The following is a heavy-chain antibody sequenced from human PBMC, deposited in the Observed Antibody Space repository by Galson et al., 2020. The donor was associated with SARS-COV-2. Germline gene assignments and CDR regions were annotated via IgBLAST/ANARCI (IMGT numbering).Heavy chain of an antibody. CDR2: MSSDGSSQ. V-gene: IGHV3-30*18. Sequence: GESLKISCTASRFTLSTYGIHWVRQAPGKGLEWVALMSSDGSSQYYSDSLRGRFVISRDDSKNTLYLQMRSLRPEDTAVYYCAKDLSRGVGAIDYWGQGTLVTVSS. J-gene: IGHJ4*02. CDR1: RFTLSTYG. CDR3: AKDLSRGVGAIDY. D-gene: IGHD1-26*01.